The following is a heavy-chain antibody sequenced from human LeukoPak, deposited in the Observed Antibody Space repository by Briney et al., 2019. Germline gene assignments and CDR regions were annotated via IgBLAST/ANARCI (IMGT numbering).Heavy chain of an antibody. D-gene: IGHD3-9*01. CDR2: INHNGEAI. CDR3: ARDYDWAFDF. Sequence: GGSLRLSCAASGFPFSSHVLSWVRQAPGKGLEWIAYINHNGEAIYYPNFVKGRFIISRDNAKNSLFLQMNDLRDEDTAVYYCARDYDWAFDFWGQGTRVTVSS. J-gene: IGHJ4*02. CDR1: GFPFSSHV. V-gene: IGHV3-48*02.